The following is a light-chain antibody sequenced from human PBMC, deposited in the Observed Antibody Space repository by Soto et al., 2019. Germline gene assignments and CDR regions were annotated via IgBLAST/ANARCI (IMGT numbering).Light chain of an antibody. CDR2: DAS. J-gene: IGKJ1*01. Sequence: EIVLTQSPATLSLSPGERATLSCRASQSVSSYLAWYQQKPGQAPRLLIYDASNRATGIPARFSGSGSGTDFTLTISSLEPEDFAVYYCQQSGTFGQGTKV. V-gene: IGKV3-11*01. CDR1: QSVSSY. CDR3: QQSGT.